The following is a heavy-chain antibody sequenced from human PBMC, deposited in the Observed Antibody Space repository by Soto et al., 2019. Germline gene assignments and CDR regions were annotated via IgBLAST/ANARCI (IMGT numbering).Heavy chain of an antibody. V-gene: IGHV3-23*01. J-gene: IGHJ4*02. CDR3: ATGPRSGI. Sequence: EVQLLESGGGLVQPGGSLRISCAASGFTFSNYAMSWVRQAPGKGLEWVSLISDSGGSTYYADSVKGRFTISRDNSKNTLYLQMNSLRVEDTALYYCATGPRSGIWGQGTLVTVSS. CDR2: ISDSGGST. CDR1: GFTFSNYA. D-gene: IGHD4-17*01.